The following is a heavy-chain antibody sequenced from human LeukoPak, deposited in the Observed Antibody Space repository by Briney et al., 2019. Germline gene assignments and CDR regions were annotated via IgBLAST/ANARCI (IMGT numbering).Heavy chain of an antibody. CDR1: GFTFSSYS. D-gene: IGHD3-22*01. CDR3: ARSIDYYDSSGYYLVDY. V-gene: IGHV3-21*01. CDR2: ISSSSSYI. Sequence: PGGSLKLSCAASGFTFSSYSMNWVRQAPGKGLEWVSSISSSSSYIYYADSVKGRFTISRDNAKNSLYLQMNSLRAEDTAVYYCARSIDYYDSSGYYLVDYWGQGTLVTVSS. J-gene: IGHJ4*02.